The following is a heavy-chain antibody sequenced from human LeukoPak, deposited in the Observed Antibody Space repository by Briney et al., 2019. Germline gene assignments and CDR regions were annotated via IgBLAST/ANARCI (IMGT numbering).Heavy chain of an antibody. CDR2: ISGSGGST. J-gene: IGHJ6*04. V-gene: IGHV3-23*01. Sequence: GRTLRLSCAASGFTFSSYGMSWVRQAPGKGLEWVSAISGSGGSTYYADSVKGRFTISRDNSKNTLYLQMNSLRAEDTAVYYCAELGITMIGGVWGKGTTVTISS. CDR3: AELGITMIGGV. D-gene: IGHD3-10*02. CDR1: GFTFSSYG.